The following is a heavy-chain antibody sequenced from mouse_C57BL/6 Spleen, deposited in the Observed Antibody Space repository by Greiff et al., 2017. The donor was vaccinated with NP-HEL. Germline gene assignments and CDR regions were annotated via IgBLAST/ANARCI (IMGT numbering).Heavy chain of an antibody. Sequence: QVQLKQSGPGILQSSQTLSLTCSFSGFSLSTSGMGVSWIRQPSGKGLEWLAHIYWDDDKRYNPSLKSRLTISKDTSRNQVFLKITSVDTADTATYYCARNPRDSYWFAYWGQGTLVTVSA. V-gene: IGHV8-12*01. CDR2: IYWDDDK. CDR1: GFSLSTSGMG. D-gene: IGHD3-3*01. J-gene: IGHJ3*01. CDR3: ARNPRDSYWFAY.